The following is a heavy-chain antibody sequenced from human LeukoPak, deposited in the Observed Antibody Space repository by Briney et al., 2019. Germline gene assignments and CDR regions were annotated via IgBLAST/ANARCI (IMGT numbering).Heavy chain of an antibody. CDR3: ARPTDSSGYLFGY. J-gene: IGHJ4*02. V-gene: IGHV1-69*13. Sequence: ASVKVSCKASGGTFSSYAISWVRQAPGQGLEWMGGIIPIFGTANYAQKFQGRVTITADESTSTAYMELSSLRSEDTAVYYCARPTDSSGYLFGYWGQGTLVTVSS. CDR1: GGTFSSYA. CDR2: IIPIFGTA. D-gene: IGHD3-22*01.